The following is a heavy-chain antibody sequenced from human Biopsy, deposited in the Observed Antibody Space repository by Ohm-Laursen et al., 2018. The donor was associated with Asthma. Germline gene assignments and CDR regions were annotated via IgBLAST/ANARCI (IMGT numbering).Heavy chain of an antibody. Sequence: SSVKVSCKSSGYTFNSAGITWVRQAPGQGLEWMGWISVYNGNTKVAQKLQDRVTMITDTSTSTAYMELRSLRSDDTAVYFCARAVDYSHYYGIDVRGQGTTVTVS. V-gene: IGHV1-18*01. CDR1: GYTFNSAG. J-gene: IGHJ6*02. CDR2: ISVYNGNT. CDR3: ARAVDYSHYYGIDV. D-gene: IGHD3-10*01.